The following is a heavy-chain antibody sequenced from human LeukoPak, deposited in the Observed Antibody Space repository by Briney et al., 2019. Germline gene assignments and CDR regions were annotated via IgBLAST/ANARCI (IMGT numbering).Heavy chain of an antibody. Sequence: RPSETLSLTCAVYGGSFSGYYCGWIRQPPRKGLEWIGEINHSGSTNYNPSLKSRVTISVDTSKNQFSLKLSSVTAADTAVYYCARLTYYYGSGSSPWGQGTLVTVSS. CDR3: ARLTYYYGSGSSP. D-gene: IGHD3-10*01. CDR1: GGSFSGYY. V-gene: IGHV4-34*01. CDR2: INHSGST. J-gene: IGHJ4*02.